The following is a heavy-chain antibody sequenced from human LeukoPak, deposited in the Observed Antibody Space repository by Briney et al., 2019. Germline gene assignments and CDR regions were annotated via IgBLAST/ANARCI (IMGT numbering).Heavy chain of an antibody. CDR1: GASLSSYS. J-gene: IGHJ3*02. D-gene: IGHD3-3*01. Sequence: SETLSLTCSVSGASLSSYSWTWIRQPPGKELEWIGYIYYGGSTNYNPSLKSRVTISLDTSKNHFSLNLTSVTAADTAMYYCARVEVVGGAFDIWGQGTMVTVSS. V-gene: IGHV4-59*08. CDR3: ARVEVVGGAFDI. CDR2: IYYGGST.